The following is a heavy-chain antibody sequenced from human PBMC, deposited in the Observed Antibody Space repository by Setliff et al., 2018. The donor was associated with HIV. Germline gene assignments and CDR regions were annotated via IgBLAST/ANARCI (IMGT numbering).Heavy chain of an antibody. J-gene: IGHJ2*01. CDR1: GGSISSSNW. D-gene: IGHD2-21*02. Sequence: SETLSLTCAVSGGSISSSNWWSWVRQPPGKGLEWIGEIYHSGSTNYNPSLKSRVTISVDKSKNQFSLKLSSVTAADTAVYYCAVGYCGGDCAWYFDPWGRGTLVTVSS. V-gene: IGHV4-4*02. CDR2: IYHSGST. CDR3: AVGYCGGDCAWYFDP.